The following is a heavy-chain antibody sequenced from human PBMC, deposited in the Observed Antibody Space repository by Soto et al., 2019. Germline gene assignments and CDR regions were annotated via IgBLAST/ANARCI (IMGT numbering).Heavy chain of an antibody. CDR2: IHPSGDST. CDR1: GYTFTSYY. Sequence: QVQLVQSGAEVKKPGASVKVSCKASGYTFTSYYMHWVRQAPGQGLEWMGIIHPSGDSTSYAQKFQGRVTMTRDTSTSTVYMELSSLRSEDTAVYYCARSYYDYVWGSYRSAHFDYWGQGTLVTVSS. D-gene: IGHD3-16*02. V-gene: IGHV1-46*01. J-gene: IGHJ4*02. CDR3: ARSYYDYVWGSYRSAHFDY.